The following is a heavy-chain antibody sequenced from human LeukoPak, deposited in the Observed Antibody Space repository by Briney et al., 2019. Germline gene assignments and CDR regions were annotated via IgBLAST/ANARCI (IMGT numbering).Heavy chain of an antibody. CDR3: AKASSWGSYRYDYFDY. D-gene: IGHD3-16*02. Sequence: PGRSLRLSCAASGFTFDDYAMHWVRQASGKGLEWVSGISWNSGSIGYADSVKGRFTISRDNAKNSLYLQMNSLRAEDTALYYCAKASSWGSYRYDYFDYWGQGTLVTVSS. CDR2: ISWNSGSI. J-gene: IGHJ4*02. CDR1: GFTFDDYA. V-gene: IGHV3-9*01.